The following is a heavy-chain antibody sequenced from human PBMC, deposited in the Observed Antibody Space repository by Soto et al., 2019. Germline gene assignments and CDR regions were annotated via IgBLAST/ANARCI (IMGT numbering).Heavy chain of an antibody. CDR1: GFSLSNARMG. J-gene: IGHJ4*02. V-gene: IGHV2-26*01. D-gene: IGHD4-17*01. CDR3: ARILAHPVTPFDY. Sequence: QVTLKESGPVMVKPTETLTLTCTVSGFSLSNARMGVSWIRPPPGTALELLAHIFSNDEKSYSTSLKSRLTISKDTSKSQVVLTMTNMDPVDTATYYCARILAHPVTPFDYWGQGTLVTVSS. CDR2: IFSNDEK.